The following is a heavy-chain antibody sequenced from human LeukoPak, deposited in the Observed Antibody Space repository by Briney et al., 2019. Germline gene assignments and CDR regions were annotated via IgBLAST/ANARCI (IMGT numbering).Heavy chain of an antibody. CDR1: GFTFSSYI. Sequence: GRSLRLSCAAFGFTFSSYILHWVRQAPGKGLEWVAVIWYDGTNKFYADSVKGRFNISRDNSKNTLYLQMNSLRAEDTAVYYCAIDRHSRGWYFASWGQGPLVAVSS. V-gene: IGHV3-33*01. CDR2: IWYDGTNK. D-gene: IGHD6-19*01. J-gene: IGHJ4*02. CDR3: AIDRHSRGWYFAS.